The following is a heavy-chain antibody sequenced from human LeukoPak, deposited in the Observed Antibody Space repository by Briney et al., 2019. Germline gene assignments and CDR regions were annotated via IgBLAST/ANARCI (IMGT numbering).Heavy chain of an antibody. J-gene: IGHJ4*02. CDR1: GFTFSHYY. CDR2: TNQDGSVE. Sequence: GGSLRLSCVASGFTFSHYYMSWVRQAPGQGLEWVAHTNQDGSVEFHVDSVKGRFTISRDNAKNSLYLQMNRLRADDTAVYYCARDYYGSHDYWGQGALVTVSS. V-gene: IGHV3-7*01. CDR3: ARDYYGSHDY. D-gene: IGHD3-10*01.